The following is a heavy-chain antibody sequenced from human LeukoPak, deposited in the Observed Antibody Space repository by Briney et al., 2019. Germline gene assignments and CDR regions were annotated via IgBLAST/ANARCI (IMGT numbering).Heavy chain of an antibody. CDR3: ARRQLTSRPVDY. V-gene: IGHV3-11*01. CDR2: ISGSSGTI. J-gene: IGHJ4*02. CDR1: GFTFSDYY. Sequence: PGGSLRLSCAASGFTFSDYYMSWIRQAPGKGLEWISYISGSSGTIYHGDSVKGRFTISRDNAKNSLYLQMNSLRAEDTAVYYCARRQLTSRPVDYWGQGTLVTVSS. D-gene: IGHD1-1*01.